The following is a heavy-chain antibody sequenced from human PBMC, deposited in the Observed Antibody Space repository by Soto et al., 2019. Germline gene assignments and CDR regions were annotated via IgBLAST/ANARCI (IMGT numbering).Heavy chain of an antibody. J-gene: IGHJ4*02. CDR3: TRAAWFPYLSFY. Sequence: GGSLRLSCAASGFIFSSCWMHWVRQAPGKGLEWISYISSSGSTAYYASSVEGRFTISRDNANNSVYLQMDSLRAEDTALYYCTRAAWFPYLSFYWGQGALVTVSS. D-gene: IGHD3-10*01. V-gene: IGHV3-48*04. CDR2: ISSSGSTA. CDR1: GFIFSSCW.